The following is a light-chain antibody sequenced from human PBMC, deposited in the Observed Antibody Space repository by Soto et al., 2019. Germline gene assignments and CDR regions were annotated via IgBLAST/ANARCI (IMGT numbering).Light chain of an antibody. J-gene: IGKJ4*01. CDR2: AVS. CDR1: QGISSY. Sequence: DIQLTQSPSFLSASVGDRVTITCRASQGISSYLAWYQQKPGKAPKLLIHAVSTLQSGVPSRFSGSGSGTEFPLTISSLQPEDFATYYCQQLNSYPLTFGGGTKVEIK. CDR3: QQLNSYPLT. V-gene: IGKV1-9*01.